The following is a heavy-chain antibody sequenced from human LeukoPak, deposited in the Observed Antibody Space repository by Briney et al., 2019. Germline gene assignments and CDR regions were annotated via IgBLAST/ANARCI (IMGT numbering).Heavy chain of an antibody. V-gene: IGHV3-74*01. CDR3: AKDASGWLQLDYYFDY. D-gene: IGHD6-19*01. Sequence: GGSLRLSCAASGFTFSSYWMHWVRQAPGKGLVWVSRINSDGSSTSYADSVKGRFTISRDNAKNTLYLQMSSLRAEDTAIYYCAKDASGWLQLDYYFDYWGQGTLVTVSS. J-gene: IGHJ4*02. CDR1: GFTFSSYW. CDR2: INSDGSST.